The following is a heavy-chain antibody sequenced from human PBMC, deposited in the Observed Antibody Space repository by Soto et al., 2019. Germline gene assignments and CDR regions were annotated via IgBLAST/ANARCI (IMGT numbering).Heavy chain of an antibody. D-gene: IGHD2-2*01. CDR1: GYTFTSYY. Sequence: ASVKVSCKASGYTFTSYYMHWVRQAPGQGLEWMGFINLSGGSISYAQKFKGRVTMTSDTSTSTVYMELSSLRFEDTAVYYCAREGYCSSTSCRKYNAFDIWGQGTMVTVSS. CDR2: INLSGGSI. CDR3: AREGYCSSTSCRKYNAFDI. V-gene: IGHV1-46*03. J-gene: IGHJ3*02.